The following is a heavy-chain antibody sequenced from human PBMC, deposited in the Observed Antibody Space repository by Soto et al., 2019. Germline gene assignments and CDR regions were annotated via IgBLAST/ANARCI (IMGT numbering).Heavy chain of an antibody. D-gene: IGHD2-8*01. Sequence: KGLEWMGRIDPSDAYTNYSPSFQGHVTISADKSISTAYLQWSSLKASDTAMYYCARQGYCTNVVFQAGEGIRVTVPGLDVW. V-gene: IGHV5-10-1*01. J-gene: IGHJ6*01. CDR2: IDPSDAYT. CDR3: ARQGYCTNVVFQAGEGIRVTVPGLDV.